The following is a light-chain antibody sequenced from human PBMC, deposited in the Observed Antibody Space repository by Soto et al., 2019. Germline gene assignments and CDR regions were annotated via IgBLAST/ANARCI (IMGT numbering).Light chain of an antibody. Sequence: QSALTQPPSASGSLGQSVTISCTGTSVGVGGYNYVSWHQQHPGKAPKVMIYEVTKRPPGVPDRFSGSKSGNTASLTVSGLQAEDEADYYCSSFAGGGNPVLLGGGTKVTAL. CDR3: SSFAGGGNPVL. J-gene: IGLJ2*01. CDR2: EVT. V-gene: IGLV2-8*01. CDR1: SVGVGGYNY.